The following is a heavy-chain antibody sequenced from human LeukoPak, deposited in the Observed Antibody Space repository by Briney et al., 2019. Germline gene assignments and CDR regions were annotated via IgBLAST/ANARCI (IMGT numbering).Heavy chain of an antibody. Sequence: GGSLRLSCAASGFTFSSYAMHWVRQAPGKGLEWVAVISYDGSNKYYADSVKGRFTISRDNAKNSLYLQMNSLRAEDTALYHCARGSGPFDIWGQGTMVTVSS. CDR1: GFTFSSYA. D-gene: IGHD1-14*01. CDR2: ISYDGSNK. CDR3: ARGSGPFDI. J-gene: IGHJ3*02. V-gene: IGHV3-30*04.